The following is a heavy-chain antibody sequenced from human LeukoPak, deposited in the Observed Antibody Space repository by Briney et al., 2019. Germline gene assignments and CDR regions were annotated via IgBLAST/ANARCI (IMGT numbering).Heavy chain of an antibody. J-gene: IGHJ4*02. CDR3: AKGVVVVPAAGHYFDY. CDR1: GLTFSSYA. D-gene: IGHD2-2*01. V-gene: IGHV3-23*01. Sequence: GGSLRLSCAASGLTFSSYAMSWVRQTPGKGLEWVSSISGNSGSTHYADSVKGRFTISRDTSKNTLYLQMNSLRAEDTAVYYCAKGVVVVPAAGHYFDYWGQGTLVTVSS. CDR2: ISGNSGST.